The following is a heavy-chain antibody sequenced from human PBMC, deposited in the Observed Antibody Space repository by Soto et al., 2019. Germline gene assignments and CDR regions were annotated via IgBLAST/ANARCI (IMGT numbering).Heavy chain of an antibody. Sequence: QVQLVESGGGVVQPGRSLRLSCAASGFTFSSFAMHWVRQAPGKGLEWVAVISYDGSNKYYADSVKGRFTISRDNSKNTLYLQMNSLRAEDTAVYYCARDGMGIRWGHFDCWGQGTLVTVSS. CDR1: GFTFSSFA. V-gene: IGHV3-30-3*01. CDR3: ARDGMGIRWGHFDC. J-gene: IGHJ4*02. CDR2: ISYDGSNK. D-gene: IGHD7-27*01.